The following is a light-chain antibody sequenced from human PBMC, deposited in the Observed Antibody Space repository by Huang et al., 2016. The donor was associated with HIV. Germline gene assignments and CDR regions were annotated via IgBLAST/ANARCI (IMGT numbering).Light chain of an antibody. CDR3: QQYYSTPIT. CDR1: QSVFYSSNNKNY. V-gene: IGKV4-1*01. J-gene: IGKJ5*01. CDR2: WAA. Sequence: DIVMTQSPDSLAVSLGERATINCKSSQSVFYSSNNKNYLAWYQQKPGQPPKLRIYWAATRESGVPDRFSGSGSGTDFTLTISSLQAEDVAVYYCQQYYSTPITFAQGTRLEIK.